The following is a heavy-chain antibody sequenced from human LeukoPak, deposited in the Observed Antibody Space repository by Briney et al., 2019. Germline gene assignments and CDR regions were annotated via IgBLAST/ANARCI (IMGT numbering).Heavy chain of an antibody. CDR2: IKSKISGGTT. D-gene: IGHD3-10*01. Sequence: PGGSLRLSCAASGFTFSNAWMYWVRQAPGKGLEWVGRIKSKISGGTTDYAAPVKGRFTISRDDSKNTLYLQMNSLKTEDTAVYYCTTDAPYYYGSGTKTDAFDLWGQGTMVTVSS. V-gene: IGHV3-15*01. CDR3: TTDAPYYYGSGTKTDAFDL. J-gene: IGHJ3*01. CDR1: GFTFSNAW.